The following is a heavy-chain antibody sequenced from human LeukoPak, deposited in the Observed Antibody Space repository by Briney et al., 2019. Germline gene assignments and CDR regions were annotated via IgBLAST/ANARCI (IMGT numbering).Heavy chain of an antibody. Sequence: SVKVSCKASGGTFSSYAISWVRQAPGQGLEWMGGIIPIFGTANYAQKFQGRVTITADESTSTAYMELSSLRSEDTAVYYCASPYDFWSGYERMGYYYYYYMDVWGKRTTVTVSS. CDR3: ASPYDFWSGYERMGYYYYYYMDV. D-gene: IGHD3-3*01. CDR1: GGTFSSYA. CDR2: IIPIFGTA. V-gene: IGHV1-69*01. J-gene: IGHJ6*03.